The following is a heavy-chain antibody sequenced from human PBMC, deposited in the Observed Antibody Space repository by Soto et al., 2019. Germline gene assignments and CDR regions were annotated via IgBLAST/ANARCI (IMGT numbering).Heavy chain of an antibody. V-gene: IGHV4-39*01. CDR3: ARHPRYFSYYHYMDV. D-gene: IGHD3-9*01. J-gene: IGHJ6*03. CDR1: GDSISSSSYY. CDR2: IYYSGST. Sequence: SETLSLTCTVSGDSISSSSYYWGWIRQPPGKGLEWIGSIYYSGSTYYNPSLKSRVTISVDTSKTLFSLKLSSVTAADTAVYYCARHPRYFSYYHYMDVWGKGTTVTVSS.